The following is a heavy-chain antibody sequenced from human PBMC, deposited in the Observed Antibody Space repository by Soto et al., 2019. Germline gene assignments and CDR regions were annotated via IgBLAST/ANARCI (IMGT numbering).Heavy chain of an antibody. J-gene: IGHJ6*04. CDR2: IIPIFGTA. Sequence: SVKVSCKASGGTFSSYAISWVRQAPGQGLEWMGGIIPIFGTANYAQKFQGRVTITADESTSTAYMELSSLRSEDTAVYYCARCPYYDFWSGYYMDYYYYGMDVWGKGTT. D-gene: IGHD3-3*01. CDR1: GGTFSSYA. CDR3: ARCPYYDFWSGYYMDYYYYGMDV. V-gene: IGHV1-69*13.